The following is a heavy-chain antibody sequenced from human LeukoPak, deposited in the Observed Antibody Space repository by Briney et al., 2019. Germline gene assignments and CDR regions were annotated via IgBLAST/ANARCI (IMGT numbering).Heavy chain of an antibody. V-gene: IGHV4-4*07. Sequence: NPSETLSLTCTVSGGSISSYYWSWIRQPAGKGLEWIGRIYTSGSTNYNPSLKSRVTMSVDTSKNQFSLKLSSVTAADTAVYYCAREYYYDSSGSCYYGMDVWGQGTTVTVSS. D-gene: IGHD3-22*01. J-gene: IGHJ6*02. CDR3: AREYYYDSSGSCYYGMDV. CDR2: IYTSGST. CDR1: GGSISSYY.